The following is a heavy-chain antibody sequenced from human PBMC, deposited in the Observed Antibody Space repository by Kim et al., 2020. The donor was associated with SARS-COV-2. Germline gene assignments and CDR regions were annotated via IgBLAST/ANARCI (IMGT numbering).Heavy chain of an antibody. D-gene: IGHD3-10*01. CDR3: ATWLSNHVDY. Sequence: YADSVEGRFTISRDNSKNTLYLHMSSLRAEDTALYYSATWLSNHVDYWGQGTLVTVSS. J-gene: IGHJ4*02. V-gene: IGHV3-23*01.